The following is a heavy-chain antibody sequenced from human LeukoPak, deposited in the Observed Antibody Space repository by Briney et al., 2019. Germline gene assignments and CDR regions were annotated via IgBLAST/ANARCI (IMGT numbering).Heavy chain of an antibody. Sequence: ASVKVSCKASGYTFTSYGISWVRQAPGQGPEWMGWISAYNGNTNYAQKLQGRVTMTTDTSTSTAYMELRSLRSDDTAVYYCARDTYYYDSSGYYYVDYCGQGTLVTVSS. CDR1: GYTFTSYG. D-gene: IGHD3-22*01. CDR2: ISAYNGNT. CDR3: ARDTYYYDSSGYYYVDY. V-gene: IGHV1-18*01. J-gene: IGHJ4*02.